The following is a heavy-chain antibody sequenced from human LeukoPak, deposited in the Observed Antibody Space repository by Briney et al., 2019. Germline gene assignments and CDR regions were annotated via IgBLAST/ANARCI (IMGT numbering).Heavy chain of an antibody. CDR3: AKDFRSSSWYDAFDI. V-gene: IGHV3-30*18. CDR2: ISYDGSNK. J-gene: IGHJ3*02. Sequence: GGSLRLSCAASGFTFSSYGMHWVRQAPGKGLEWVAVISYDGSNKYYADSVKGRFTISRDNSKNTLYLQMNSLRAEDTAVYYCAKDFRSSSWYDAFDIWGQGTMVTVPS. D-gene: IGHD6-13*01. CDR1: GFTFSSYG.